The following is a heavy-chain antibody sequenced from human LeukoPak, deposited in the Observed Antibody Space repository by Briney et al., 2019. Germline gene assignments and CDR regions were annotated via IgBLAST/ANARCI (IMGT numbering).Heavy chain of an antibody. CDR3: VRGGSPPTSTWSLDE. V-gene: IGHV3-23*01. CDR1: GFTFSSYA. D-gene: IGHD2-2*01. Sequence: GGSLRLSCAASGFTFSSYAMSWVRQAPGKGLEWVSVISGSGGITYYADSVKGRFTISRDNSKNTVSLQMDSLTIEDTAVYYCVRGGSPPTSTWSLDEWGQGTLVSVSS. J-gene: IGHJ4*02. CDR2: ISGSGGIT.